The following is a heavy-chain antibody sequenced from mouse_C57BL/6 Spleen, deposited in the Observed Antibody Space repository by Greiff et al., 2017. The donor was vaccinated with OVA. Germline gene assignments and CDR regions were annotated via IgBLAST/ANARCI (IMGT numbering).Heavy chain of an antibody. CDR1: GFTFSDYY. Sequence: EVQLVESEGGLVQPGSSMKLSCTASGFTFSDYYMAWVRQVPEKGLEWVANINYDGSSTYYLDSLKSRFIISRDNAKNILYLQMSSLKSEDTATYYCARIYSRYFDVWGTGTTVTVSS. CDR3: ARIYSRYFDV. D-gene: IGHD1-1*01. CDR2: INYDGSST. J-gene: IGHJ1*03. V-gene: IGHV5-16*01.